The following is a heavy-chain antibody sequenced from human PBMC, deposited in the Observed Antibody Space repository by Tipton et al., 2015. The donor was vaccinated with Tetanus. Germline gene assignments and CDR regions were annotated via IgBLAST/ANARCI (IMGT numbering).Heavy chain of an antibody. CDR1: GGSINTYY. D-gene: IGHD5-24*01. J-gene: IGHJ3*02. Sequence: VKPSETLSLNCTVSGGSINTYYWSWIRQPPGRGLEWIGHVHYSGKTNYSPSLTSRVTLSVDTSRRQSSLKMRSATAADTAVYYCARVGWLQQNKPAFDIWGQGTMVTVSS. CDR2: VHYSGKT. CDR3: ARVGWLQQNKPAFDI. V-gene: IGHV4-59*01.